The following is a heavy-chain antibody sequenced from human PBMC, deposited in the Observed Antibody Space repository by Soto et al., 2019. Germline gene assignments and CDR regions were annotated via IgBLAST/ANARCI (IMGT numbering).Heavy chain of an antibody. Sequence: PSETLSLTCTVSGGSISSSSYYWGWIRQPPGKGLEWIGSIYYSGSTYYNPSLKSRVTISVDTSKNQFSLKLSSVTAADTAVYYCARLSFPRGLVVVPAAIEGSGYYYYGMDVWGQETTVTVSS. J-gene: IGHJ6*02. CDR3: ARLSFPRGLVVVPAAIEGSGYYYYGMDV. CDR2: IYYSGST. V-gene: IGHV4-39*01. D-gene: IGHD2-2*02. CDR1: GGSISSSSYY.